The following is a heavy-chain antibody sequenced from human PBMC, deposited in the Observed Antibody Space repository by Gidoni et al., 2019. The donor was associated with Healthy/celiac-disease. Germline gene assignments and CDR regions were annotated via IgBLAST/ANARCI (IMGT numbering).Heavy chain of an antibody. CDR2: IYYSGST. CDR3: HIVNIVVVPAAIFYYGMDV. D-gene: IGHD2-2*01. CDR1: GGPISSSSYY. V-gene: IGHV4-39*01. Sequence: QLQLQELGPGLVKPSETLSLTCTVPGGPISSSSYYWGWTRQPPGQGLDLGGRSAFRGWTRQPPGKGLEWIGSIYYSGSTYYNPSLKSRVTISVDTSKNQFSLKLSSVTAADTAVYYCHIVNIVVVPAAIFYYGMDVWGQGTTVTVSS. J-gene: IGHJ6*02.